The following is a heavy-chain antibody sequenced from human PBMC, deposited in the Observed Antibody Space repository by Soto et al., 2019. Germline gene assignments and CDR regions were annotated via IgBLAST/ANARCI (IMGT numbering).Heavy chain of an antibody. J-gene: IGHJ4*02. CDR1: GGTFSSYA. D-gene: IGHD6-19*01. CDR3: ASFISSGWTGYFDY. V-gene: IGHV1-69*13. CDR2: IIPIFGTA. Sequence: SVKVSCKASGGTFSSYAISWVRQAPGQGLEWMGGIIPIFGTANYAQKFQGRVTITADESTSTAYMELSSLRSEDTAVYYCASFISSGWTGYFDYWGQGILVNVS.